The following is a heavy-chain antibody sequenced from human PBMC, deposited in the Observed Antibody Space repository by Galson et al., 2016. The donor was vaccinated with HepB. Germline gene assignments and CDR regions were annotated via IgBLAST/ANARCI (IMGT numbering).Heavy chain of an antibody. V-gene: IGHV3-33*01. CDR1: GFTFSSYG. D-gene: IGHD4-11*01. CDR3: ARDDYSQNGWFDP. CDR2: IWYDGRNR. Sequence: SLRLSCAASGFTFSSYGIHWVRQAPGKGLEWVAAIWYDGRNRYFADSVKGRFTISRDNSKNMVYLQMNNLRVEDTGVYYCARDDYSQNGWFDPWGQGTLVTVSS. J-gene: IGHJ5*02.